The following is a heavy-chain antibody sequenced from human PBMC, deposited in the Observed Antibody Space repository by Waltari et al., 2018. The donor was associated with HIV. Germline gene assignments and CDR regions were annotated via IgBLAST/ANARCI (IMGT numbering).Heavy chain of an antibody. J-gene: IGHJ3*02. CDR1: GYTITELS. D-gene: IGHD3-10*01. CDR2: FGPEDGET. CDR3: ATDLGGGSGMNDAFDI. Sequence: QVQLVQYGAEVKKPGASVKVSCKVSGYTITELSMPWVRQAPGKGLTWMGGFGPEDGETIYAQKIQGRVTKPEDTSTDTAYMGLSSLGSEDTAVYYCATDLGGGSGMNDAFDIWGQGTMVTVSS. V-gene: IGHV1-24*01.